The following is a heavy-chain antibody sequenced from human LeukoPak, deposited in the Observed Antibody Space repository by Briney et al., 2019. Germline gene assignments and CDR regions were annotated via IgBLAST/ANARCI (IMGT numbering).Heavy chain of an antibody. CDR3: ARDGTAAGLYFDL. J-gene: IGHJ4*01. Sequence: GGSLRLSCAASGFTFSNCAMSWVRQAPGKGLEWVSSISGSGTYIYYADSVKGRFTISRDNAKNSVYLQMNSLRAEDTAVYYCARDGTAAGLYFDLWGQGTLVTVSS. V-gene: IGHV3-21*01. CDR2: ISGSGTYI. CDR1: GFTFSNCA. D-gene: IGHD6-13*01.